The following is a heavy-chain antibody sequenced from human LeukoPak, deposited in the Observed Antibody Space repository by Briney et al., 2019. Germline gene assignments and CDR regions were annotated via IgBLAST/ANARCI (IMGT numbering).Heavy chain of an antibody. CDR3: TKDLSHGGQLPSDY. J-gene: IGHJ4*02. D-gene: IGHD3-10*01. CDR2: ISGSGDTT. Sequence: GGSLRLSCAASGFTFSSYAMSWVRQAPGKELEWVSTISGSGDTTYYTDSVKGRFTISRDNSKSTLYLQMNSLRAEDTAVYYCTKDLSHGGQLPSDYWGQGTLVTVSS. V-gene: IGHV3-23*01. CDR1: GFTFSSYA.